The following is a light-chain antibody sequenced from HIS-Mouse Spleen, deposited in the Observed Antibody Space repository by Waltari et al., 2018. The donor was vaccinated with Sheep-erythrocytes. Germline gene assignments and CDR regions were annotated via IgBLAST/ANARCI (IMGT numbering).Light chain of an antibody. CDR1: KLGAKY. CDR3: QAWDSSTAWV. J-gene: IGLJ3*02. Sequence: SSELTQPPSVSVSPGQTASIPCSGDKLGAKYACWYQQKPGQSPVLVIYQDSKRPSGIPERFSGSNSGNTATLTISGTQAMDEADYYCQAWDSSTAWVFGGGTKLTVL. CDR2: QDS. V-gene: IGLV3-1*01.